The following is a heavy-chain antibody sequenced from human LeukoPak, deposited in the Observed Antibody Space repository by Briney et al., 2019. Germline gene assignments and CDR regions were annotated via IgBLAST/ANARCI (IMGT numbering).Heavy chain of an antibody. D-gene: IGHD2-2*02. J-gene: IGHJ3*02. CDR3: ARDCSSTSCYNDAFDI. CDR1: GGSISSYY. CDR2: IYTSGST. Sequence: SETLSLTCTVSGGSISSYYWSWLRQPAGKGLEWIGRIYTSGSTNCNPSLKSRVTMSVDTSKNQFSLKLSSVTAADTAVYYCARDCSSTSCYNDAFDIWGQGTMVTVSS. V-gene: IGHV4-4*07.